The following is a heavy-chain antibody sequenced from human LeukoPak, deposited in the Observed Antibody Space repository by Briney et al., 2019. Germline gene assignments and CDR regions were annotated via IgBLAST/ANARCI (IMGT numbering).Heavy chain of an antibody. CDR2: ISSSSSTI. CDR3: ARPELRYFDWLPLDY. Sequence: GGSLRLSCAASGFTFSSYSMNWVRQAPGKGLEWVSYISSSSSTIYYADSVKGRFTISRDNAKNSLYLQMNSLRAEDTAVYYCARPELRYFDWLPLDYWGQGTLVTVSS. V-gene: IGHV3-48*01. D-gene: IGHD3-9*01. J-gene: IGHJ4*02. CDR1: GFTFSSYS.